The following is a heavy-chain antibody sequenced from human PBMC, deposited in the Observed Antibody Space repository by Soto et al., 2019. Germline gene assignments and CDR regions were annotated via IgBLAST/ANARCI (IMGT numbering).Heavy chain of an antibody. CDR2: IWHDGSNK. V-gene: IGHV3-33*01. Sequence: GGSLRLSCAASGFSFSSYGMHWVRQAPGKGLEWVAVIWHDGSNKYYPDSVKGRFTISRDNSKNTLYLQMNSLRAEDTAVYYCARDLVKAGRLNADIHYYYYAMDVWGQGTTVTVSS. CDR3: ARDLVKAGRLNADIHYYYYAMDV. CDR1: GFSFSSYG. J-gene: IGHJ6*02. D-gene: IGHD6-6*01.